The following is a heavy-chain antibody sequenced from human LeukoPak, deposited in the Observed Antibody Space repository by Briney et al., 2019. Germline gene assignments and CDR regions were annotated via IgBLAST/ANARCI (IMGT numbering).Heavy chain of an antibody. D-gene: IGHD3-22*01. CDR2: IFPADSDT. V-gene: IGHV5-51*01. CDR1: GYSFTSYW. CDR3: ARSMFTYYYDSSGDYYMDV. J-gene: IGHJ6*03. Sequence: GESLKISSKGSGYSFTSYWIGWVRQMPGKGLEWMRIIFPADSDTRYSPSFQGQVTISADKSISTAYLQWSSLKASDTAMYYCARSMFTYYYDSSGDYYMDVWGKGTTVTVSS.